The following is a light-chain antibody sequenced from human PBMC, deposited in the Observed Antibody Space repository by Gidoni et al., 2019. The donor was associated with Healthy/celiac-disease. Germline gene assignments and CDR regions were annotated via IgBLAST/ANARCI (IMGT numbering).Light chain of an antibody. CDR3: QSYDSSLSGSGV. CDR2: GNS. V-gene: IGLV1-40*01. Sequence: QSVLTQPRSVSGAPGQMVTISCTGSSSNIGAGYDVHWYQQLPGTAPKLLIFGNSNRPSGVPDRFSGSKSGTSASLAITGLQAEDEADYYCQSYDSSLSGSGVFGGGTKLTVL. J-gene: IGLJ2*01. CDR1: SSNIGAGYD.